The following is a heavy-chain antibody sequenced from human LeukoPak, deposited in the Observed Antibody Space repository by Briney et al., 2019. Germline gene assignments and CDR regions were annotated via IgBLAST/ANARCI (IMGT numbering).Heavy chain of an antibody. V-gene: IGHV5-51*01. D-gene: IGHD4-17*01. CDR1: GYSFTSYW. CDR3: ARLTYGDYVSGYFDY. Sequence: GESLKISCKGSGYSFTSYWIGWVRQMPGKGLEWMGIIYPGDSDTRYSPSFQGQVTISVDKSISTAYLQWSSLKASDTAMYYCARLTYGDYVSGYFDYWGQGTLVTVSS. CDR2: IYPGDSDT. J-gene: IGHJ4*02.